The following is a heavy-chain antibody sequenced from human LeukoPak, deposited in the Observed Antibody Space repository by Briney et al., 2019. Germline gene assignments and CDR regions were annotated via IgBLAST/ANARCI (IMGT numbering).Heavy chain of an antibody. J-gene: IGHJ4*02. Sequence: ASEKVSCKTSGYIFVDYFLHWVRQAPGQGLEWMGIINANGGGTRYAQMFQGRVTMTRDVSTRTVYMELSSLTSEDTALYYCARGRAVGEVPLPDYWGRGTLVTVSS. CDR2: INANGGGT. CDR1: GYIFVDYF. D-gene: IGHD1-26*01. V-gene: IGHV1-46*01. CDR3: ARGRAVGEVPLPDY.